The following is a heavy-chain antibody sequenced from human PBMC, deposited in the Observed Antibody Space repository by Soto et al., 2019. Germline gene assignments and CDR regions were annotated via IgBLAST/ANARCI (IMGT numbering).Heavy chain of an antibody. CDR3: TKDQGTDLPLDP. CDR2: ISNDGSKE. Sequence: QVRLVESGGGVVQPGRSLRLSCAASGFAFSSYGMHWVRQAPGKGLEWVAVISNDGSKEYYTDSVKGRFPISRDNSKNTQYLQMNSLRAEDRGVYYCTKDQGTDLPLDPWGQGIVVTVSS. D-gene: IGHD2-21*02. V-gene: IGHV3-30*18. CDR1: GFAFSSYG. J-gene: IGHJ5*02.